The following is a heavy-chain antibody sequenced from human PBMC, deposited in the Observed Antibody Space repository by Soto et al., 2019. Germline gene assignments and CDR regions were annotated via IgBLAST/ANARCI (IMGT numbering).Heavy chain of an antibody. CDR2: ISYDGSNK. Sequence: PGGSLRLSCAASGFTFSSYAMHWVRQAPCKGLEWGAVISYDGSNKYYADSVKGRFTISRDNSKNTLYLQMNSLRAEDTAVYYCARDAFLVVVAATPHYYYYGMDVWGQGTTVTVS. CDR3: ARDAFLVVVAATPHYYYYGMDV. V-gene: IGHV3-30-3*01. D-gene: IGHD2-15*01. CDR1: GFTFSSYA. J-gene: IGHJ6*02.